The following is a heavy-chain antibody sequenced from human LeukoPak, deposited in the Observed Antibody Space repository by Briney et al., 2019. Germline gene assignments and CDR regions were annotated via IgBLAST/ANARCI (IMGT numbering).Heavy chain of an antibody. D-gene: IGHD3-22*01. CDR2: IGSSGSPT. CDR1: GFSFSSYN. Sequence: GGSLRLSCAASGFSFSSYNMNWVRQAPGKGLEWISYIGSSGSPTHYADSVGGRFTISRDNAKNSLYLQMNSLRDEDTAVYFCARRPYSDTSGRLSDVWGQGTTVTVSS. V-gene: IGHV3-48*02. J-gene: IGHJ6*02. CDR3: ARRPYSDTSGRLSDV.